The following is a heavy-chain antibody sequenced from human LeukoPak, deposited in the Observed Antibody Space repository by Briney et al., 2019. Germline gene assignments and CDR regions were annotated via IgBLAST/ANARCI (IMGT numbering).Heavy chain of an antibody. CDR3: ARDRRGYCTGGYDY. Sequence: GGSLRLSCAASGFTFSSYAMSWVRQAPGKELEWVSAISGSGGSTYYADSVKGRFTISRDNSKNTLYLQMNSLRAEDTAVYYCARDRRGYCTGGYDYWGQGTLVTVSS. V-gene: IGHV3-23*01. CDR1: GFTFSSYA. J-gene: IGHJ4*02. D-gene: IGHD2-8*02. CDR2: ISGSGGST.